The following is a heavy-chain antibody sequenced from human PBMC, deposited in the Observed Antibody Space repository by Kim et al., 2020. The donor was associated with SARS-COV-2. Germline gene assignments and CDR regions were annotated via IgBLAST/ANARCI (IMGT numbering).Heavy chain of an antibody. CDR3: GGSGIDGSGYFDE. Sequence: YAQKFGGRLIMTRDTSTTTVYMELSSVRAEDTAMYYCGGSGIDGSGYFDEWGQGTLVTVSS. J-gene: IGHJ4*02. D-gene: IGHD2-15*01. V-gene: IGHV1-46*01.